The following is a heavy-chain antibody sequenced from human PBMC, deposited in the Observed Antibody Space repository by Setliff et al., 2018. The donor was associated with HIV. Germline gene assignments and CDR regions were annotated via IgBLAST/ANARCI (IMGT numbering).Heavy chain of an antibody. D-gene: IGHD6-13*01. CDR3: ARHRDPPGSRWIYYYYYMDL. J-gene: IGHJ6*03. CDR1: GGSISSGNW. V-gene: IGHV4-4*02. CDR2: IYQSGST. Sequence: SETLSLTCAVSGGSISSGNWLNWVRQPPGKGLEWIGSIYQSGSTSYNPSLSSRLTISVDTSKNQVSLRLSFVTAADTGVYYCARHRDPPGSRWIYYYYYMDLWGEGTTVTVSS.